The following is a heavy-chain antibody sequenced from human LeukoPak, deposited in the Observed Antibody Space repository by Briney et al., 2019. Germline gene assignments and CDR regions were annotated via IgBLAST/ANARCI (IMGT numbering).Heavy chain of an antibody. J-gene: IGHJ4*02. CDR2: ISGSGGST. V-gene: IGHV3-23*01. CDR3: AKGIVDSSGNLPYYFDY. D-gene: IGHD3-22*01. CDR1: GFTFSSYA. Sequence: PGGSLRLSCAASGFTFSSYAMSWVRQAPGKGLEWVSAISGSGGSTYYADSVKGRFTISRDNSKNTLYLQMNSLRAEDTAVYYCAKGIVDSSGNLPYYFDYWGQGTLVTVSS.